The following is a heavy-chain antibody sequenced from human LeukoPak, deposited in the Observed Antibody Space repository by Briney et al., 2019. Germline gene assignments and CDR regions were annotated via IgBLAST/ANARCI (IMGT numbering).Heavy chain of an antibody. CDR1: GYTFTSYD. Sequence: ASVKVSCKASGYTFTSYDINWVRQATGQGLEWMGWMNPNSGGTNYAQKFQGWVTMTRDTSISTAYMELSRLRSDDTAVYYCALIAAAGYDAFDIWGQGTMVTVSS. D-gene: IGHD6-13*01. V-gene: IGHV1-2*04. CDR3: ALIAAAGYDAFDI. J-gene: IGHJ3*02. CDR2: MNPNSGGT.